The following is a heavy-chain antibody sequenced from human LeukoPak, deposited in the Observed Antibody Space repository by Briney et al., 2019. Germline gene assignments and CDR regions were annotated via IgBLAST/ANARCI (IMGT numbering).Heavy chain of an antibody. Sequence: GGSLRLSCAASGFTFSSYGMHWVRQAPGKGLEWVAVISYDGSNKYYADSVKGRFTISRDNSKNTLYLQMNSLRAEDTAVYYCAKWAMASGQRAFDIWGQGTMVTVSS. J-gene: IGHJ3*02. D-gene: IGHD5-18*01. CDR3: AKWAMASGQRAFDI. V-gene: IGHV3-30*18. CDR1: GFTFSSYG. CDR2: ISYDGSNK.